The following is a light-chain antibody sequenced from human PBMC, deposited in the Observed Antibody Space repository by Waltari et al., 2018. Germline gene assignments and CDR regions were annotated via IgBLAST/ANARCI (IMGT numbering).Light chain of an antibody. CDR3: SSYTTSGTLI. CDR1: ISDVGAYNY. Sequence: QSALTQPASVSGSPGQSITISCTGTISDVGAYNYVSWYQQHPGKPPQLIVYAVTKRPAGVSNRCSGSKSGTTASLTISGLQAEDEADFYCSSYTTSGTLIFGGGTKLTVL. CDR2: AVT. J-gene: IGLJ2*01. V-gene: IGLV2-14*03.